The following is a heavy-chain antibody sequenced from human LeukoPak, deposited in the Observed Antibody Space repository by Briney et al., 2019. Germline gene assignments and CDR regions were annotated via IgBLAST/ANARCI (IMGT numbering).Heavy chain of an antibody. CDR2: ISYDGSNK. CDR3: ATSPPHILADLYYYYGMDV. D-gene: IGHD2-21*01. V-gene: IGHV3-30*04. J-gene: IGHJ6*02. Sequence: PGGSLRLSCAASGFTFSSYAMHWVRQAPGKGLEWVAVISYDGSNKYYADSVKGRFTISRDNSKNTLYLQMNSLRAEDTAVYYCATSPPHILADLYYYYGMDVWGQGTTVTVSS. CDR1: GFTFSSYA.